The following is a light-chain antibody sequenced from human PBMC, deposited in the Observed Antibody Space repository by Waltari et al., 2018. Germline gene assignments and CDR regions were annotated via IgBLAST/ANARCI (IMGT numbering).Light chain of an antibody. CDR1: QSLLHSDGNTY. CDR3: MQATQQRT. V-gene: IGKV2-24*01. CDR2: KIS. J-gene: IGKJ1*01. Sequence: DTVLTQTAPSLPVTLGQSASISCRSSQSLLHSDGNTYLSWLHKRPGQPPRLLIYKISNRFSGVPDRFSGSGAGTYFTLKISAVEAEDVGVYYCMQATQQRTLGQGTRVEIK.